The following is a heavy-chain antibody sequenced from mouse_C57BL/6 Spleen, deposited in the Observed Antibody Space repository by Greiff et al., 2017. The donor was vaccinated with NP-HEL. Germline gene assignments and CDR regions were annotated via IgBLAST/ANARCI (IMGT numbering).Heavy chain of an antibody. V-gene: IGHV1-81*01. CDR1: GYTFTSYG. CDR2: IYPRSGNT. CDR3: ASRVDLLLRKEGYFDY. D-gene: IGHD1-1*01. Sequence: QVQLKESGAELARPGASVKLSCKASGYTFTSYGISWVKQRTGQGLEWIGEIYPRSGNTYYNEKFKGKATLTADKSSSTAYMELRSLTSEDSAVYFCASRVDLLLRKEGYFDYWGQGTTLTVSS. J-gene: IGHJ2*01.